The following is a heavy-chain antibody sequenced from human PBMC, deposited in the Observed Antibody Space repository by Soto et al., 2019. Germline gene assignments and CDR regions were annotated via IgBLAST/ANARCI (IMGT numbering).Heavy chain of an antibody. Sequence: TLSLTCTVSGGSINTYFWSWIRQSPGKGLEWIGYIYYSGSTDYSPSLRSRVSISLDTSKSQFSLKLSSVTAADTAVYYCARHQRWLQLPHCYYGMDVWGQGTTVTVSS. D-gene: IGHD5-12*01. J-gene: IGHJ6*02. CDR3: ARHQRWLQLPHCYYGMDV. V-gene: IGHV4-59*08. CDR2: IYYSGST. CDR1: GGSINTYF.